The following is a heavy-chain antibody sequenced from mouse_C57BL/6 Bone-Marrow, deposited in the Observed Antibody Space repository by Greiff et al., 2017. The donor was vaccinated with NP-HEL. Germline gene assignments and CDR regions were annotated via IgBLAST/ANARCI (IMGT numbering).Heavy chain of an antibody. CDR1: GFTFSSYG. J-gene: IGHJ2*01. D-gene: IGHD4-1*01. Sequence: EVQVVESGGDLVKPGGSLKLSCAASGFTFSSYGMSWVRQTPDKRLEWVATISSGGSYTYYPDSVKGRFTISRDNAKNTLYLQMSSLKSEDTAMYYCARESPSLGNFDYWGQGTTLTVSS. CDR2: ISSGGSYT. V-gene: IGHV5-6*01. CDR3: ARESPSLGNFDY.